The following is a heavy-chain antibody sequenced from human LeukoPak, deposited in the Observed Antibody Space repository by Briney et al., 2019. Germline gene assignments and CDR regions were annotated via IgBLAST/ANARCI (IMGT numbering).Heavy chain of an antibody. V-gene: IGHV4-59*01. J-gene: IGHJ6*02. CDR2: IYYSGST. D-gene: IGHD3-3*01. Sequence: SETLSLTCTVSGGSISSYYWSWVRQPPGKGLEWIGYIYYSGSTNYNPSLMSRVSISLDTSKNKFSLMLSSVTAADTAVYYCARELYSVGLIGISVWSGYRYGMDVWGQGTTVTVSS. CDR3: ARELYSVGLIGISVWSGYRYGMDV. CDR1: GGSISSYY.